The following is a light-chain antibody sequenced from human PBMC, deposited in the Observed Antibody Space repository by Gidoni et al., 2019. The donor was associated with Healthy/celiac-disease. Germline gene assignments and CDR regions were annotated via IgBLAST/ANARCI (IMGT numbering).Light chain of an antibody. CDR3: MLYMGSGHWV. CDR2: NTK. Sequence: QTVVTQEPSFSVAPGGTVTLTCGLSSGSVSTNYHPSWYQQTPGQAPPTLIYNTKTRSSGVPDRLSGSILGNKAALTITGAQADDESDYYCMLYMGSGHWVFGGGTKLTVL. J-gene: IGLJ3*02. V-gene: IGLV8-61*01. CDR1: SGSVSTNYH.